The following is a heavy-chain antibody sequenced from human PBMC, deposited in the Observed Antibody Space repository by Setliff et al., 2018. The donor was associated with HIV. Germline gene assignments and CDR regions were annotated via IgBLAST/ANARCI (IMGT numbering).Heavy chain of an antibody. CDR2: MNPNSGVS. J-gene: IGHJ6*02. Sequence: ASVKVSCKPPGHTFTNYDIHWMRRAPGQGPEWMGWMNPNSGVSGYALKFHDRVTMTRDTSITTLYMELSSLTSEDTAVYYCARGKGVGGVIITGGLDVWGQGTTVTVS. CDR3: ARGKGVGGVIITGGLDV. CDR1: GHTFTNYD. D-gene: IGHD3-10*01. V-gene: IGHV1-8*01.